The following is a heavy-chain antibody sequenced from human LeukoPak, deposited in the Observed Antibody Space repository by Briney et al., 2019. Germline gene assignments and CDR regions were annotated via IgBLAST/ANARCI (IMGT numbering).Heavy chain of an antibody. CDR2: FDPEDGET. D-gene: IGHD3-22*01. CDR1: GYTLTELS. V-gene: IGHV1-24*01. J-gene: IGHJ4*02. Sequence: GASVNVSCKLSGYTLTELSMHWVRQAPGKGLEWMGGFDPEDGETIYAQKFQGRVTMTEDTSTDTAYMELSSLRSEDTAVYYCATWAGSYYDTGGYYYFDYWGQGTLVTVSS. CDR3: ATWAGSYYDTGGYYYFDY.